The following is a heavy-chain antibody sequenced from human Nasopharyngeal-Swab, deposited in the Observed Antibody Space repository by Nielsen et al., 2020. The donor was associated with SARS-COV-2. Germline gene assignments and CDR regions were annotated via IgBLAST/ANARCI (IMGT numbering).Heavy chain of an antibody. Sequence: TLSLTWTVFGGSISSGGYYWSWIRQHPGKGLEWIGYIYYSGSTYYNPSLKSRVTISVDTSKNQFSLKLSSVTAADTAVYYCARLNGIAAAGTGWFDPWGQGTLVTVSS. CDR1: GGSISSGGYY. CDR3: ARLNGIAAAGTGWFDP. CDR2: IYYSGST. D-gene: IGHD6-13*01. J-gene: IGHJ5*02. V-gene: IGHV4-31*02.